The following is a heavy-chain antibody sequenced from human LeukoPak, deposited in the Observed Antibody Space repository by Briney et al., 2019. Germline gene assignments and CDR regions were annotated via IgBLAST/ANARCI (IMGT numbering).Heavy chain of an antibody. CDR3: ARDRADGYNYGDYFDN. D-gene: IGHD5-18*01. CDR2: IYGSSRT. CDR1: GFTFSSYW. V-gene: IGHV3-66*01. Sequence: GGSLRLSCAASGFTFSSYWMSWVRQAAGEGLEWVSVIYGSSRTYYADSVKGRFTISRDNSKNTVYLQMDSLRAEDTAVYYCARDRADGYNYGDYFDNWGQGTLVTVSS. J-gene: IGHJ4*02.